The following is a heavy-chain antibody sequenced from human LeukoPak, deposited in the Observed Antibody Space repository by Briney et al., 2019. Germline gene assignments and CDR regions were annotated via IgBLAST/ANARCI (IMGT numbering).Heavy chain of an antibody. CDR3: AKTGGSYYRGFYYYYYMDV. J-gene: IGHJ6*03. Sequence: GGSLRLSCAASGFTFTSYDMHWVRQAPGKGLEWVAFIRYDGSYKNYVDSAEGRFTISRDNSKNTLYLQMNSLRAEDTAVYYCAKTGGSYYRGFYYYYYMDVWGKGTTVTVSS. D-gene: IGHD1-26*01. CDR1: GFTFTSYD. V-gene: IGHV3-30*02. CDR2: IRYDGSYK.